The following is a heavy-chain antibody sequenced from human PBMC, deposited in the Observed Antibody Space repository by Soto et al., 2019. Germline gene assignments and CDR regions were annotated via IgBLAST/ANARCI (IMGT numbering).Heavy chain of an antibody. Sequence: QVQLVQSGAEVKKPGSSVKVSCKASGGTFSSYAISWVRQAPGQGLEWMGGIIPIFGTANYAQKFQGRVTITADEFTRTAYMEMSSLRSEVTAVYYCARQTTERGFEYWGQGTLGTVSS. D-gene: IGHD4-4*01. CDR3: ARQTTERGFEY. J-gene: IGHJ4*02. CDR2: IIPIFGTA. CDR1: GGTFSSYA. V-gene: IGHV1-69*01.